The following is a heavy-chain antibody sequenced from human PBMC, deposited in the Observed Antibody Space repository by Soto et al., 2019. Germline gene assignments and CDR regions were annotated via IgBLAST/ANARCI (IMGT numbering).Heavy chain of an antibody. CDR1: GYTFTDYS. D-gene: IGHD3-9*01. J-gene: IGHJ4*02. Sequence: GASVKVSCQASGYTFTDYSMHWVRQAPGLGLEWVGWINPKNGGTNSAQTFQGRVTLTRDMSISTAYMEVNISSSDETAVYYCARGQLGPILDWSLFWGQGTLVTSPQ. CDR3: ARGQLGPILDWSLF. V-gene: IGHV1-2*02. CDR2: INPKNGGT.